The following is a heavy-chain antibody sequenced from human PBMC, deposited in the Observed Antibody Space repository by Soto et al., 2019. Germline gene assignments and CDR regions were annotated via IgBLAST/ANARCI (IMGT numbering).Heavy chain of an antibody. J-gene: IGHJ4*02. CDR3: TPEWSSGWFDY. V-gene: IGHV3-15*01. Sequence: EVQLVESGGGLVKPGGSLRLSCAASGFTFSNAWMSWVRQAPGKGLEWVGRIKSKTDGGTTDYAAPVKGRFTISRVDANNTLYQQMNSLKTEDTAVYYCTPEWSSGWFDYWGQGTLVTVSS. CDR2: IKSKTDGGTT. CDR1: GFTFSNAW. D-gene: IGHD6-19*01.